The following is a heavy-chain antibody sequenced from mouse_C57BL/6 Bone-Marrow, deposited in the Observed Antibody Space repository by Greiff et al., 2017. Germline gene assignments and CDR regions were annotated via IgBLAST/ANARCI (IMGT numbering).Heavy chain of an antibody. CDR2: IDPENCDT. J-gene: IGHJ3*01. V-gene: IGHV14-4*01. CDR3: TTGYLFAD. CDR1: GFNIKDDY. Sequence: LQQSGAELVRPGASVKLSCTASGFNIKDDYMHWVKQRPGQGLEWIGWIDPENCDTEFATKFQGKATITADTTSNTAYLQLSSLTSEYTAVYYCTTGYLFADWGQGTLVTVSA.